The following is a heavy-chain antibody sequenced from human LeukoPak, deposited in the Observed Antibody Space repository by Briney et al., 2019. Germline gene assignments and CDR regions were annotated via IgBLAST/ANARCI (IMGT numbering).Heavy chain of an antibody. J-gene: IGHJ4*02. CDR3: ARKAGGYSYGPLDY. Sequence: GGSLRLSCAASGFTFSSYWMHWVRQAPGKGLVWVSRINSDGSSTSYADSVKGRFTISRDNAKNTLYLQMNSLRAEDTAVYYCARKAGGYSYGPLDYWGQGTLVTVSS. CDR2: INSDGSST. V-gene: IGHV3-74*01. CDR1: GFTFSSYW. D-gene: IGHD5-18*01.